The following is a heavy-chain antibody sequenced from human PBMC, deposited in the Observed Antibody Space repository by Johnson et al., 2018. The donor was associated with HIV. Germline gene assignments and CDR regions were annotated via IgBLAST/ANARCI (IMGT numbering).Heavy chain of an antibody. CDR2: MRYDGRKK. D-gene: IGHD6-19*01. J-gene: IGHJ3*02. CDR1: GFTFRSYG. Sequence: QVQLVESGGGVVQPGGSLRLSCVASGFTFRSYGINWVRQAPGKGLEWVAFMRYDGRKKYYAYSVKGRFTISRDTVKNTLHLQMNSRGVDDTALYYCAKDRAVGYSSGWYQAVINAFDIWGQGTMVTVSS. CDR3: AKDRAVGYSSGWYQAVINAFDI. V-gene: IGHV3-30*02.